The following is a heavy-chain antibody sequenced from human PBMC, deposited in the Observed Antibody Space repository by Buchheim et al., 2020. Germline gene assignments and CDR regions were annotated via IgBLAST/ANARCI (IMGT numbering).Heavy chain of an antibody. D-gene: IGHD4-11*01. CDR2: IYYTGAT. J-gene: IGHJ6*02. Sequence: QMQLQESGPGLVKPLQTLYLTCTVSGGSINRGGYYWGWIRQHSVRGLEWIGYIYYTGATYYSTSLKSRVSISVDMSKNQFSLRVNSVTAADTAVYFCARDGYNNFGEYFAMDVWGQGT. CDR3: ARDGYNNFGEYFAMDV. V-gene: IGHV4-31*03. CDR1: GGSINRGGYY.